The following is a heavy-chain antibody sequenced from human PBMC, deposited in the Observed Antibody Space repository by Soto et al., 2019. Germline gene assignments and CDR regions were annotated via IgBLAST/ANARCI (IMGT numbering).Heavy chain of an antibody. CDR3: AIDIKYGDYSRWFDP. CDR1: GYTFTSYD. V-gene: IGHV1-8*02. CDR2: MNPNSGNT. J-gene: IGHJ5*02. D-gene: IGHD4-17*01. Sequence: QVQLVQSGAEVKKPGASVKVSCKASGYTFTSYDINWVRQATGQGLEYLGWMNPNSGNTGYVQKFQGRVTLTRNTSIRTAYMELSSLRSEDTAVNYCAIDIKYGDYSRWFDPRGQGTLVTISS.